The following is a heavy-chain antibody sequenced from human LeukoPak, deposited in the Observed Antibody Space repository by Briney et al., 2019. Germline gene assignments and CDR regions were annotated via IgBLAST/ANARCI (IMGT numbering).Heavy chain of an antibody. CDR3: AKATGYLL. V-gene: IGHV3-23*01. Sequence: PGGSLRLSCAASAFTFSNYAMSWVRQAPGKGLEWVSTISNSDSSTYYADSVKGRFTISRDNSENTLYPQMNSLRADDTAVYYCAKATGYLLWGQGTLVIVSS. CDR1: AFTFSNYA. D-gene: IGHD1-14*01. J-gene: IGHJ4*02. CDR2: ISNSDSST.